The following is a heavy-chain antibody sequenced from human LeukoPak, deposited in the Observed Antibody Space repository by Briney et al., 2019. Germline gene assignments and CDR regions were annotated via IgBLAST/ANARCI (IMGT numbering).Heavy chain of an antibody. J-gene: IGHJ4*02. CDR3: PMFRYSQLRTGRVHL. CDR1: GFTFSSYS. Sequence: PGGYLRLSCAASGFTFSSYSMNWVRQAPGRGLEWVSSMSSSSSYIYYADSVKGRFAISRDNAKNSLYLQMNSLRAEDTPLYDFPMFRYSQLRTGRVHLWRRGTLVTVS. D-gene: IGHD2-2*01. CDR2: MSSSSSYI. V-gene: IGHV3-21*01.